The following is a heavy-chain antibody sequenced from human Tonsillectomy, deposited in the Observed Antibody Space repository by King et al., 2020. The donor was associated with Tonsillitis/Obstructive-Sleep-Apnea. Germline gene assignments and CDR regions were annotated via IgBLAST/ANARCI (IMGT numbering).Heavy chain of an antibody. CDR2: ISYDGSNE. Sequence: VQLVESGGGVVQPGRSLRLSCAASGFTFSSYAMHWVRQAPGKGLEWVAVISYDGSNESYADSVKGRFTISRDNSKNTLYLQMNSLRAEDTAVYYCAREPNRNDGAYFDYWGQGTLVSVSS. CDR1: GFTFSSYA. D-gene: IGHD1-1*01. V-gene: IGHV3-30*01. J-gene: IGHJ4*02. CDR3: AREPNRNDGAYFDY.